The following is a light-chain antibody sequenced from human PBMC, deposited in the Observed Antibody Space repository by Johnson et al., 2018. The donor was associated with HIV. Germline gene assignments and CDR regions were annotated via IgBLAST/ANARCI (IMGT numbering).Light chain of an antibody. CDR2: DNN. V-gene: IGLV1-51*01. J-gene: IGLJ1*01. CDR1: SSNIGNNY. CDR3: GKWDSSLSAGV. Sequence: QSVLTQPPSVSAAPGQKVTVSCSGSSSNIGNNYVSWYQQFPGTAPKLLIYDNNKRPSGIPDRFSGSKSGTSATLGINGLQTGDEADYYCGKWDSSLSAGVFGTGTNVTVL.